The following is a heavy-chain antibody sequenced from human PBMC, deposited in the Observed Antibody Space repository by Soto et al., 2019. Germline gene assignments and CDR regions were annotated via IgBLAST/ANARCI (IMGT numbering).Heavy chain of an antibody. CDR1: GGSISSYY. V-gene: IGHV4-59*01. CDR2: IYYSGST. D-gene: IGHD3-9*01. J-gene: IGHJ4*02. CDR3: ARGDILTGYCDY. Sequence: SETLSLTCTVSGGSISSYYWSWIRQPPGKGLEWIGYIYYSGSTNYNPSLKSRVTISVDTSKNQFSLKLSSVTAADTAVYYCARGDILTGYCDYWGQGTLVTVSS.